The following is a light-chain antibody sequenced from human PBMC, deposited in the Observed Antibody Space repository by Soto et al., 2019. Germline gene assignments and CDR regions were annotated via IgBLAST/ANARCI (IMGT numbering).Light chain of an antibody. V-gene: IGKV3-15*01. CDR3: QQYHDWPPRYT. Sequence: EIVMTQSPATLSVSPGERATLSCRASQSVTSNLAWYQQNPGQAPRLLIYGASTRATAVPARFRGSGSGTDFALTISSLHSEDIAVYYCQQYHDWPPRYTFGQGTKLEIK. CDR2: GAS. CDR1: QSVTSN. J-gene: IGKJ2*01.